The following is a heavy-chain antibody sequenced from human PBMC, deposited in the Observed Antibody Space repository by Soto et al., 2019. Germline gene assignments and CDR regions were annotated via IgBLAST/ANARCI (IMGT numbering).Heavy chain of an antibody. D-gene: IGHD1-1*01. CDR3: ASWSNWNTLYYHGMEA. J-gene: IGHJ6*02. Sequence: SVKVSCKVSGCSFTNYSLNWVRHAPGQGLEWLGGIIPLHNTSNYSLKFVGRSSVTADISTSTVYMFLSGLTSDDTATYYCASWSNWNTLYYHGMEAWGQGTTVSVSS. CDR2: IIPLHNTS. V-gene: IGHV1-69*08. CDR1: GCSFTNYS.